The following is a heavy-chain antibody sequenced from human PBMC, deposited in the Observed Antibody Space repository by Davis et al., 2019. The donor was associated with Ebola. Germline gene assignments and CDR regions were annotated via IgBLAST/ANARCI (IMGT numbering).Heavy chain of an antibody. V-gene: IGHV4-59*01. CDR2: IYYSGST. CDR1: GGSISSYY. J-gene: IGHJ4*02. CDR3: ARSRDGYRAFDY. D-gene: IGHD5-24*01. Sequence: SETLSLTCTVSGGSISSYYWSWIRQPPGKGLEWIGYIYYSGSTNYNPSLKSRVTISVDTSKNQFSLKLSSVTAADTAVYYCARSRDGYRAFDYWGQGTLVTVSS.